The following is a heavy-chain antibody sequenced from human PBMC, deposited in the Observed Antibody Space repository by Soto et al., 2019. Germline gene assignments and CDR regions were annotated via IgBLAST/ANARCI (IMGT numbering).Heavy chain of an antibody. CDR1: GGSISSSSYY. Sequence: SETLSLTCTVSGGSISSSSYYWGWIRQPPGKGLEWIGSIYYSGCTYYNPSLKGRVTISVDTSKNQFSLKLSSVTAADTAVYYCARLGSMARGAKRGYFDYWGQGTLVTVSS. D-gene: IGHD3-10*01. CDR3: ARLGSMARGAKRGYFDY. V-gene: IGHV4-39*01. CDR2: IYYSGCT. J-gene: IGHJ4*02.